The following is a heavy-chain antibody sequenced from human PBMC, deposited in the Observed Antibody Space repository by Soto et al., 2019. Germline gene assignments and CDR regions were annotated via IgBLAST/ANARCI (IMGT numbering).Heavy chain of an antibody. D-gene: IGHD1-26*01. V-gene: IGHV3-11*06. CDR2: ISSSGTDT. CDR1: GFSFSDYQ. J-gene: IGHJ4*02. CDR3: TRGGRGTSYYWQY. Sequence: QMRLVESGGALVKPGGSLRLSCAASGFSFSDYQMTWIRQAPGRGPEWVSVISSSGTDTNYADSVRGRFIISRDNARNTLYLQMNSLRDGDTAVYYCTRGGRGTSYYWQYWGQGTLVTVSS.